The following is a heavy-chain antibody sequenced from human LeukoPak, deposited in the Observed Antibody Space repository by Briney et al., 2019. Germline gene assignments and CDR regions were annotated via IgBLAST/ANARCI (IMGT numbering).Heavy chain of an antibody. J-gene: IGHJ4*02. V-gene: IGHV3-30*18. CDR2: ISYDGSNK. CDR3: AKVPPSDILTGYIDY. Sequence: GGSLRLSCVASGFTFSRHDMNWVRQAPGKGLEWVAVISYDGSNKYYADSVKGRFTISRDNSKNTLYLQMNSLRAEDTAVYYCAKVPPSDILTGYIDYWGQGTLVTVSS. CDR1: GFTFSRHD. D-gene: IGHD3-9*01.